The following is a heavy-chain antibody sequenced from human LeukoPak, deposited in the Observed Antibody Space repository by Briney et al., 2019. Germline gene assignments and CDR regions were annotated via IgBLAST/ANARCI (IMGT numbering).Heavy chain of an antibody. Sequence: PSETLSLTCTVSGGSISSGGYYWSWIRQHPGKGLEWIGYIYYSGSTYYNPSLKSRVTISVDTSKNQFSLKLSSVTAADTAVYYCARDKHNAYCTGGRCSPFYFDSWGQGVLVTVSS. CDR3: ARDKHNAYCTGGRCSPFYFDS. CDR1: GGSISSGGYY. D-gene: IGHD2-15*01. CDR2: IYYSGST. J-gene: IGHJ4*02. V-gene: IGHV4-31*03.